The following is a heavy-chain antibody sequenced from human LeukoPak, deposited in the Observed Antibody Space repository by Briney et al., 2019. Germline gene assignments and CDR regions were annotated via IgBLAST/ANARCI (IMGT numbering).Heavy chain of an antibody. CDR3: AGGTRDDYSNYAAYYFDY. CDR2: ICYSGST. J-gene: IGHJ4*02. CDR1: GGSISSYY. Sequence: PSETLSLTCTVSGGSISSYYWSWIRQPPGKGLEWIGYICYSGSTNYNPSLKSRVTISVDTSKNQFSLKLSSVTAADTAVYYCAGGTRDDYSNYAAYYFDYWGQGTLVTVSS. V-gene: IGHV4-59*01. D-gene: IGHD4-11*01.